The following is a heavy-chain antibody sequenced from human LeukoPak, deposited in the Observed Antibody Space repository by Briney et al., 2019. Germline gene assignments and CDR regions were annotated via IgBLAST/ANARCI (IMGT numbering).Heavy chain of an antibody. V-gene: IGHV1-18*01. CDR2: ISAYNGNT. CDR3: AGDRPNSSSWVWWYFDL. Sequence: ASVKVSCKASGYTFTSYGISWVRQAPGQGLEWMGWISAYNGNTNYAQKLQGRVTMTTDTSTSTAYMELRSLRSDDTAVYYCAGDRPNSSSWVWWYFDLWGRGTLVTVSS. CDR1: GYTFTSYG. D-gene: IGHD6-13*01. J-gene: IGHJ2*01.